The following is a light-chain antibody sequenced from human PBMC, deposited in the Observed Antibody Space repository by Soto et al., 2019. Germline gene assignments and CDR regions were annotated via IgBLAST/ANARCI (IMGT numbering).Light chain of an antibody. J-gene: IGKJ2*01. V-gene: IGKV3-20*01. Sequence: EIVLTQSPGTLSLSPGERATLSCRASQSISSSFLAWYQQKPGQAPRLLIYGASSRATGIPDRISGSGSGTDFTLTISRLEPEDFAVYYCQQYGTSPYTFGQGTTLEIK. CDR3: QQYGTSPYT. CDR2: GAS. CDR1: QSISSSF.